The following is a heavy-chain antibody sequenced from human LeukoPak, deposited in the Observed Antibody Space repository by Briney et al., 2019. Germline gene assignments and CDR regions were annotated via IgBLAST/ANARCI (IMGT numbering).Heavy chain of an antibody. CDR1: GFTFSRYG. J-gene: IGHJ6*03. D-gene: IGHD1/OR15-1a*01. Sequence: GGSLRLSCAASGFTFSRYGMNWVRQAPGKGLEWVSYISSSSSTIYYADSVKGRFTISRDNAKNSLYLQMNSLRAEDTAVYYCARDEPNNYYMDVWGKGTTVTVSS. CDR2: ISSSSSTI. CDR3: ARDEPNNYYMDV. V-gene: IGHV3-48*04.